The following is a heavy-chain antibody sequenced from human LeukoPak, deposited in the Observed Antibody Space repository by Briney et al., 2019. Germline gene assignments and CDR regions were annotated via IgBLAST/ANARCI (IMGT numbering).Heavy chain of an antibody. CDR1: GFTFSSYN. J-gene: IGHJ4*02. V-gene: IGHV3-21*01. D-gene: IGHD2-2*01. Sequence: GGSLRLSCAASGFTFSSYNMNWVRQAPGEGLEWVSSISSSSSYIYYADSVKGRFTISRDNAKNSLYLQMNSLRAEDTAVYYCARESGRYCSSTSCSNPLDYWGQGTLVTVSS. CDR3: ARESGRYCSSTSCSNPLDY. CDR2: ISSSSSYI.